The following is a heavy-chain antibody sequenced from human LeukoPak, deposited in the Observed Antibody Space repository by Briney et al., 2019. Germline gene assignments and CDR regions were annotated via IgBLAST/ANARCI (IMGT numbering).Heavy chain of an antibody. D-gene: IGHD2-2*01. J-gene: IGHJ6*03. CDR2: IYTSGST. V-gene: IGHV4-4*07. CDR1: GSSISSYY. CDR3: ARCNIVVVPAAIQGPNYYYYMDV. Sequence: SETLSLTCTVSGSSISSYYWSWIRQPAGKGLEWIGRIYTSGSTNYNPSLKSRVTMSVDTSKNQFSLKLSSVTAADTAVYYCARCNIVVVPAAIQGPNYYYYMDVWGNGTTVTVSS.